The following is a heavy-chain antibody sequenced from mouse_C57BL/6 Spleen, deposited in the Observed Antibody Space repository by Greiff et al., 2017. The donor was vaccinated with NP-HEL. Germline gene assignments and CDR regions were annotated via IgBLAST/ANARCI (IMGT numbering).Heavy chain of an antibody. J-gene: IGHJ4*01. V-gene: IGHV14-3*01. Sequence: EVQLQQPVAELVRPGASVKLSCKASGFNIKSTYMDWVKQRPEQGLEWIGSIDPANGKTKYNQKFKGKATFTVDKSSSTAYLQLSSLTSEDSAIYYCASHYYGNDYDMDYWGQGTSLTVSS. CDR2: IDPANGKT. CDR1: GFNIKSTY. CDR3: ASHYYGNDYDMDY. D-gene: IGHD1-1*01.